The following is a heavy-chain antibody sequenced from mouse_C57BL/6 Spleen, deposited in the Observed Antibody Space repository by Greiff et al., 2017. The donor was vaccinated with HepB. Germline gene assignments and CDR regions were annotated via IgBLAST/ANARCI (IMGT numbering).Heavy chain of an antibody. CDR1: GYTFTDYE. CDR2: IDPETGGT. J-gene: IGHJ4*01. Sequence: VQLQESGAELVRPGASVTLSCKASGYTFTDYEMHWVKQTPVHGLEWIGAIDPETGGTAYNQKFKGKAILTADKSSSTAYMELRSLTSEDSAVYYCTRSAYYYGSSFRGNYYAMDYWGQGTSVTVSS. V-gene: IGHV1-15*01. CDR3: TRSAYYYGSSFRGNYYAMDY. D-gene: IGHD1-1*01.